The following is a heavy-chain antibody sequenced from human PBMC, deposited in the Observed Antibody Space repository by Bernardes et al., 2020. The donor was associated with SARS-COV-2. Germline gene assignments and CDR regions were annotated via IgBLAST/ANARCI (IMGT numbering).Heavy chain of an antibody. D-gene: IGHD2-2*02. CDR3: ARYCNSTSCYNPEYFQH. Sequence: ASVKVSCKASGYTFTGYYMHWVRQAPGQGLEWMGWINPNSGGTNYAQKFQGRVTMTRDTSISTTYMELSRLRSDDTAVYYCARYCNSTSCYNPEYFQHGGQGTLVTVSS. CDR1: GYTFTGYY. J-gene: IGHJ1*01. V-gene: IGHV1-2*02. CDR2: INPNSGGT.